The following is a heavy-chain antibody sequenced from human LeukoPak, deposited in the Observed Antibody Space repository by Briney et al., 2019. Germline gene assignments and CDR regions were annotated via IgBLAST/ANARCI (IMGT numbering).Heavy chain of an antibody. V-gene: IGHV4-39*07. Sequence: PSETLSLTCTVSGGSTSSSSYYWGWIRQPPGKGLEWIGSIYYSGSTYYNPSLKSRVTISVDTSKNQFSLKLSSVTAADTAVYYCAVSTELNIDYWGQGTLVTVSS. CDR2: IYYSGST. CDR1: GGSTSSSSYY. D-gene: IGHD1-7*01. CDR3: AVSTELNIDY. J-gene: IGHJ4*02.